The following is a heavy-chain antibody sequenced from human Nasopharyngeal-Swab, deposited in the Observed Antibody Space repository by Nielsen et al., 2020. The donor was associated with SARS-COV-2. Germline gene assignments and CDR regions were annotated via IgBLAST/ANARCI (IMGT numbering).Heavy chain of an antibody. CDR3: ARDFGIAAAGSDVDY. CDR2: IWYDGSNK. CDR1: GFTFSSYG. J-gene: IGHJ4*02. Sequence: GGSLRLSCAASGFTFSSYGMHWVRQAPGKGLEWVAVIWYDGSNKYYADSVKGRFTISRDNSKNTLYLQMNSLRAEDTAVYYCARDFGIAAAGSDVDYWGQGTLVHRLL. D-gene: IGHD6-13*01. V-gene: IGHV3-33*01.